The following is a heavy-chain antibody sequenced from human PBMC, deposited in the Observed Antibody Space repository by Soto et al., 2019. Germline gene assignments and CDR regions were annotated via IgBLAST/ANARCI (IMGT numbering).Heavy chain of an antibody. CDR2: IYSGGST. Sequence: EVQLVESGGGLVQPGGSLRLSCAASEFTVSDNYMTWVRQLPGKGLEWVSSIYSGGSTYYADSVKGRFTISRDNSKNTLYLQMNSLRAEDTAVYYCARDAVAGRFGYWGQGALVTVSS. J-gene: IGHJ4*02. CDR3: ARDAVAGRFGY. CDR1: EFTVSDNY. V-gene: IGHV3-66*01. D-gene: IGHD6-19*01.